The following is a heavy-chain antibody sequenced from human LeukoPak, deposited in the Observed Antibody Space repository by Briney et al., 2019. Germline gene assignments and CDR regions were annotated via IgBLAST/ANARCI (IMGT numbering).Heavy chain of an antibody. J-gene: IGHJ5*02. Sequence: TSETLSLTCTVSGGSISSGPYYWGWIRQPPGKGLEWIGNIYYGENTYYNPSLKSRVTISIDTSKNQFSLKLSSVTAADTAVYYCARGRRGLRGKNYPKGNWFDPWGQGTLVTVSS. CDR1: GGSISSGPYY. D-gene: IGHD5-12*01. CDR2: IYYGENT. CDR3: ARGRRGLRGKNYPKGNWFDP. V-gene: IGHV4-39*01.